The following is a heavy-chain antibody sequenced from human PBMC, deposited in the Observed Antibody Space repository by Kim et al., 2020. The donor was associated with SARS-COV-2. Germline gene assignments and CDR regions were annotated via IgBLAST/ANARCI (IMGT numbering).Heavy chain of an antibody. D-gene: IGHD6-13*01. V-gene: IGHV3-11*04. Sequence: GGSLRLSCAASGFIFDDYHMNWIRQAPGKGLEWISSISYTGGTIYYAGSVKGRFTISRDNAKHSVYLQLISLRAEDTGVYYCARGGYTAPGIDFWGQGTLVTVSS. J-gene: IGHJ4*02. CDR1: GFIFDDYH. CDR3: ARGGYTAPGIDF. CDR2: ISYTGGTI.